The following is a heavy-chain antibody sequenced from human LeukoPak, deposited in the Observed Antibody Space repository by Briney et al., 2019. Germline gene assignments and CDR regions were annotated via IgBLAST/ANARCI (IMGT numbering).Heavy chain of an antibody. CDR2: MHPTGVS. Sequence: SETLSLTCSVSGYSISIGFHWGWIPQSPGKGLEWLGTMHPTGVSYYHTSLKSRVTVSLDTSKNQFSLKLISVTAADTAVYYCARRGYQPPHYYVDVWGKGTAVTISS. V-gene: IGHV4-38-2*02. J-gene: IGHJ6*03. D-gene: IGHD2-2*01. CDR3: ARRGYQPPHYYVDV. CDR1: GYSISIGFH.